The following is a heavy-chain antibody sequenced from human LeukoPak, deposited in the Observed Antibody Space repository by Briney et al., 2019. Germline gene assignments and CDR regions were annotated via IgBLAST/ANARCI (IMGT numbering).Heavy chain of an antibody. CDR2: IIPIFGSA. V-gene: IGHV1-69*05. D-gene: IGHD6-13*01. J-gene: IGHJ4*02. Sequence: SVKVSCKASGGTFSSYAISWVRQAPGQGLEWMGGIIPIFGSANYAQKFQGRVTITTDESTSTAYMELSSLRSEDTAVYYCARDSSSYRYYFDYWGQGTLVTVSS. CDR1: GGTFSSYA. CDR3: ARDSSSYRYYFDY.